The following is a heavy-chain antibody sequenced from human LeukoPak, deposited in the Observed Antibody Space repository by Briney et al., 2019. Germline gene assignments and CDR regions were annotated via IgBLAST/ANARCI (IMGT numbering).Heavy chain of an antibody. Sequence: PGGSLRLSCAASGFTFSSYGMHWVRQAPGKGLEWVAVISYDGSNKYYADSVKGRFTISRDNSKNTLYLQMNSLRAEDTAVYYCAKDGWDDYGEGFDYWGQGTLVTVSS. CDR3: AKDGWDDYGEGFDY. J-gene: IGHJ4*02. CDR1: GFTFSSYG. V-gene: IGHV3-30*18. D-gene: IGHD4-17*01. CDR2: ISYDGSNK.